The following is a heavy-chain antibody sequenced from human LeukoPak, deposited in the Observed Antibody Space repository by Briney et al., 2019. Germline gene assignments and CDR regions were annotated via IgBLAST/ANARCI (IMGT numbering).Heavy chain of an antibody. CDR2: IYYSGST. D-gene: IGHD1-26*01. CDR1: GGSISSYY. Sequence: SETLSLTCTVSGGSISSYYWSWIRQPPGKGLEWIGYIYYSGSTNYNPSLKSRVTISVDTSKNQFSLKLSSVTAADTAVYYCARGSLEQFRFDYWGRGTLVTVSS. V-gene: IGHV4-59*12. J-gene: IGHJ4*02. CDR3: ARGSLEQFRFDY.